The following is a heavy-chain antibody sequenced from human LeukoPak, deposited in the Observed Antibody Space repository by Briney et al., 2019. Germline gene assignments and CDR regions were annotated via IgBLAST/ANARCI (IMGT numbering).Heavy chain of an antibody. CDR2: FDPEDGET. D-gene: IGHD6-13*01. CDR3: ATTHSASRTGIFDY. Sequence: ASVKVSCKVSGYTLTELSMHWVRQAPGKGLEWMGGFDPEDGETIYAQKFQGRVTMTEDTSTDTSYMELSSLRSEATAVYYCATTHSASRTGIFDYWGQGTLVTVSS. CDR1: GYTLTELS. V-gene: IGHV1-24*01. J-gene: IGHJ4*02.